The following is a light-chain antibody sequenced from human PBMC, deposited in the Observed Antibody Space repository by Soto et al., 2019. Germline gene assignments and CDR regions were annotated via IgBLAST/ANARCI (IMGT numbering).Light chain of an antibody. Sequence: EIVLTQSPDTLYLSPGEGATLSCRASQLVNSSYLAWYQQKPGQAPRLLISGASDRATGVPARVSGSGSGTDFTLTSSRLDPEDFAVYYCQQYVNSPVTFGQGTKLQIK. V-gene: IGKV3-20*01. J-gene: IGKJ2*01. CDR1: QLVNSSY. CDR2: GAS. CDR3: QQYVNSPVT.